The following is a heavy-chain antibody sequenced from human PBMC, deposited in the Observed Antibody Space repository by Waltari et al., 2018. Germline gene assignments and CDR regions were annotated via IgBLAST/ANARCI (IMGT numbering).Heavy chain of an antibody. CDR2: IIPIVGIA. CDR1: GCTFSSYP. CDR3: AGENQYSSSWFSPDY. J-gene: IGHJ4*02. D-gene: IGHD6-13*01. V-gene: IGHV1-69*04. Sequence: QVQLVQSGAEVKKPGSSVKVSCKASGCTFSSYPISWVRQAPGQGLEWMGRIIPIVGIANNAQKYQGGVTITEDKATSTAYMGLSSLRSEDAAVYYWAGENQYSSSWFSPDYWGQGTLVTVSS.